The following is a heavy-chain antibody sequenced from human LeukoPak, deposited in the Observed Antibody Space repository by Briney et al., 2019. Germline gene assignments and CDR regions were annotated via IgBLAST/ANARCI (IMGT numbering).Heavy chain of an antibody. Sequence: GGSLRLSCAASGFTVSSHYMSWVRQAPGRGLEWVSVTDSGGSTSYADSVKGRFTISRDTSKNTLYLQMNGLRAEDTAVYYCARLGDYSNKDWGQGTLVTVSS. CDR2: TDSGGST. CDR1: GFTVSSHY. V-gene: IGHV3-53*01. J-gene: IGHJ4*02. CDR3: ARLGDYSNKD. D-gene: IGHD4-11*01.